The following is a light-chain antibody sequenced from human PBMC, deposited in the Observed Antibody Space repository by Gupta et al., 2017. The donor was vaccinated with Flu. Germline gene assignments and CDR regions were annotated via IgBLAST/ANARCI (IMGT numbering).Light chain of an antibody. CDR3: QQYYATPYT. CDR1: QSVLYNSNNKNY. J-gene: IGKJ2*01. CDR2: WAS. Sequence: SLGERATINCKSSQSVLYNSNNKNYLTWYQQKPGQSPKLLIYWASTRESGVPDRFSGSGSGTDFTLTISSLQAEDVAVYYCQQYYATPYTFGQGTKLEIK. V-gene: IGKV4-1*01.